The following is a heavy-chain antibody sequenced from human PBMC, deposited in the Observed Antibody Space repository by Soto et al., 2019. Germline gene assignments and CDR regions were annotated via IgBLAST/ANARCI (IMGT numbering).Heavy chain of an antibody. J-gene: IGHJ3*02. CDR1: VLSFIGYY. CDR3: ARVSRGVLMVYDIRGDDFDI. Sequence: SETRSLACSLYVLSFIGYYWGWIRQPPVNWLEWMGEINHSGSTNYNPSLKSRVTISVDTSKNQFSLKLSSVTAADTAVYYCARVSRGVLMVYDIRGDDFDIWGQRTLVTVSS. V-gene: IGHV4-34*01. CDR2: INHSGST. D-gene: IGHD2-8*01.